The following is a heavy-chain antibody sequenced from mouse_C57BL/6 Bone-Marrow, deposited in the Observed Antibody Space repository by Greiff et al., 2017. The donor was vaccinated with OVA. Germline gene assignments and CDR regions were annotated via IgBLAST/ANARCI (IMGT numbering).Heavy chain of an antibody. CDR3: TTYYGYVAWFAY. D-gene: IGHD2-2*01. CDR1: GFNIKDDY. V-gene: IGHV14-4*01. CDR2: IDPENGDT. J-gene: IGHJ3*01. Sequence: VQLKQSGAELVRPGASVKLSCTASGFNIKDDYMHWVKQRPEQGLEWIGWIDPENGDTEYASKFQGKATITADTSSNTAYLQLSSLTSEDTAVYYCTTYYGYVAWFAYWGQGTLVTVSA.